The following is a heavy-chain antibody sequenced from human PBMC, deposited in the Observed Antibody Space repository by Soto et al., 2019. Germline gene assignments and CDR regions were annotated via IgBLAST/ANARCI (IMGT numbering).Heavy chain of an antibody. CDR1: GGTFSSYA. V-gene: IGHV1-69*01. J-gene: IGHJ4*02. CDR2: IIPIFGTA. Sequence: QVQLVQSGAEVKKPGSSVKVSCKASGGTFSSYAISWVRQAPGQGLEWMGGIIPIFGTANYAQKFQGRVTITEDESTSTAYRELSSLRSEDTAVYYCASTSSSGSLQTHFDYWGQGTLVTVSS. CDR3: ASTSSSGSLQTHFDY. D-gene: IGHD6-13*01.